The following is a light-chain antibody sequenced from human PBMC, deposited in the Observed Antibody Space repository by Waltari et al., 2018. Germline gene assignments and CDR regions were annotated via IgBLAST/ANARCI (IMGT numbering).Light chain of an antibody. CDR3: QQYNDWPDT. J-gene: IGKJ5*01. V-gene: IGKV3-15*01. Sequence: EIVMTQSPGTLSVSPGERATLSCRASQRINLNLDWYQQKSGQAPRLLINGTSTRSTGIPASFSGSGSVTEFTLTISSLQSEDFAVYYCQQYNDWPDTFGQGTRLEIK. CDR2: GTS. CDR1: QRINLN.